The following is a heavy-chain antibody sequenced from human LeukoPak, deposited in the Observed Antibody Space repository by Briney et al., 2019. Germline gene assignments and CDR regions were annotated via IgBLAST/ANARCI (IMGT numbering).Heavy chain of an antibody. J-gene: IGHJ4*02. D-gene: IGHD4-11*01. V-gene: IGHV1-46*01. CDR2: INPRGGST. CDR1: GYIFTTYF. Sequence: GASVKVSCKASGYIFTTYFTHWLRQAPGQGPEWMGIINPRGGSTDYAQKFQGRVTMTSDTSTSTVYMELKSLTSEDTAVYFCARVGTTGATADNWGQGTLVTVSS. CDR3: ARVGTTGATADN.